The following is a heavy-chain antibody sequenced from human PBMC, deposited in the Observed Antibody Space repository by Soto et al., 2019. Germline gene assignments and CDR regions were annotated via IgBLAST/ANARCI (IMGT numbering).Heavy chain of an antibody. J-gene: IGHJ4*02. CDR3: ARISQSDFWSGYYYFFDY. D-gene: IGHD3-3*01. CDR1: GYTFTDYG. V-gene: IGHV1-18*01. CDR2: ITAFNGNT. Sequence: ASVKVSCKASGYTFTDYGISWVRQAPGQGLQWMGWITAFNGNTKYAQQFQGRVTMTTDTSTSTAYMELRSLESDDTAVYYCARISQSDFWSGYYYFFDYWGQRTLVTVSS.